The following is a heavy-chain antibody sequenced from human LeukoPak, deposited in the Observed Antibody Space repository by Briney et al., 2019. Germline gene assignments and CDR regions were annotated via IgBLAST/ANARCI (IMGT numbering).Heavy chain of an antibody. D-gene: IGHD2-2*01. CDR1: GFTLSSYA. CDR3: AKEVVVVPAARGFVDY. V-gene: IGHV3-23*01. J-gene: IGHJ4*02. CDR2: ISGSGGST. Sequence: GGSLRLSCAASGFTLSSYAMSWIRQAPGKGLEWVSAISGSGGSTYYADSVKGRFTISRDNSKNTLYLQMNSLRAEDTAVYYCAKEVVVVPAARGFVDYWGQGTLVTVSS.